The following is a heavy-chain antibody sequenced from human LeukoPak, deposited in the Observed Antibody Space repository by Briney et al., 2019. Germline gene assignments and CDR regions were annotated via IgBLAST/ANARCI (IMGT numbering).Heavy chain of an antibody. Sequence: GGSLRLSCAASGFTFSSYAMSWVRQAPGKGLEWVAAISGSGGSTYYADSVKGRFTSSRDTFKNTLYLQMDSLRAADTAVYYCAKEVIVGVSFDYWGQGTLVTVSS. J-gene: IGHJ4*02. CDR3: AKEVIVGVSFDY. CDR1: GFTFSSYA. V-gene: IGHV3-23*01. D-gene: IGHD1-26*01. CDR2: ISGSGGST.